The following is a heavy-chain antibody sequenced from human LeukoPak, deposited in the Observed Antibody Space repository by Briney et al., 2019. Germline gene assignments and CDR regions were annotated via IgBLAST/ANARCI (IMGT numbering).Heavy chain of an antibody. V-gene: IGHV3-15*07. J-gene: IGHJ3*01. CDR3: ARDWYHAFDF. Sequence: GGSLRLSCAASGFTFSNTWMNWVRQAPGKGLEWVGRIKSKTDGGTTDYAAPVKGRFTISRDDSKDTLYLQMNSLRTEDTALYYCARDWYHAFDFWGQGTMVTVSS. CDR1: GFTFSNTW. D-gene: IGHD3-9*01. CDR2: IKSKTDGGTT.